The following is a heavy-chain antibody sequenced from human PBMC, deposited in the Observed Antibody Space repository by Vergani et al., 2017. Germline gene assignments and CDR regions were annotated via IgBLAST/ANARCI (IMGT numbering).Heavy chain of an antibody. Sequence: EVQLVESGGGLVQPGGSLRLSCAASGFTFSSYWMHWVRQAPGKGLVWVSRINSDGSSTSYADSVKGRFTISRDNAKNTLYLQMNSLRAEDTAVYYCARDLRTNYDFWSGYSHAYYSYNGMAVWGQGTTVSVSS. V-gene: IGHV3-74*01. CDR1: GFTFSSYW. D-gene: IGHD3-3*01. CDR2: INSDGSST. CDR3: ARDLRTNYDFWSGYSHAYYSYNGMAV. J-gene: IGHJ6*02.